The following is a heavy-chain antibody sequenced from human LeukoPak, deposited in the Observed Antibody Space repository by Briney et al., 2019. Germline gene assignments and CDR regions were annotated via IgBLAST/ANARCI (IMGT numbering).Heavy chain of an antibody. Sequence: PSETLSLTCTVSGSSISSYYWSWIRQPPGKGLEWIGYIYYSGSTNYNPSLKSRVTISVDTSKNQFSLKLSSVTAADTAVYYCARVSGIAVAGPGEYFQHWGQATLVTVSS. CDR3: ARVSGIAVAGPGEYFQH. D-gene: IGHD6-19*01. CDR2: IYYSGST. CDR1: GSSISSYY. V-gene: IGHV4-59*01. J-gene: IGHJ1*01.